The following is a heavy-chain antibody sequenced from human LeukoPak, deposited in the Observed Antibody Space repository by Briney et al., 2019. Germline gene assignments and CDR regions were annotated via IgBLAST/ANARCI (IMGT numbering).Heavy chain of an antibody. CDR1: RFTFSSYS. J-gene: IGHJ4*02. V-gene: IGHV3-21*01. D-gene: IGHD2-2*01. CDR2: ISSSGSYI. CDR3: ARDRYCSSTSCYLDY. Sequence: AGGSLRLSCAASRFTFSSYSMNWVRQAPGKGLEWVSSISSSGSYIYYADSVKGRFTISRDNAKNSLYLQMNSLRAEDTAVYYCARDRYCSSTSCYLDYWGQGTLVTVSS.